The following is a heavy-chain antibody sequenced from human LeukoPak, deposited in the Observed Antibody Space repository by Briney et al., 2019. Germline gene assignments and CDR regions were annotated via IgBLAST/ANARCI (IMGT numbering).Heavy chain of an antibody. J-gene: IGHJ4*02. CDR3: ASLSGSNSADY. D-gene: IGHD1-26*01. CDR2: INSDGSST. V-gene: IGHV3-74*01. CDR1: GFTFSSYW. Sequence: GGSLRLSCAASGFTFSSYWMHWVRQAPGKGLVWVSRINSDGSSTNYADSVKGRFTISRDNAKNTLYLQLNSLRAEDTAVYYCASLSGSNSADYWGQGTLVTASS.